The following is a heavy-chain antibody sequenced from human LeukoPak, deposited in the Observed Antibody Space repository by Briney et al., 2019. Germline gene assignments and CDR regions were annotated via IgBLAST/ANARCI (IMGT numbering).Heavy chain of an antibody. J-gene: IGHJ4*02. D-gene: IGHD3-3*01. CDR2: ISGNGGST. Sequence: GGSLRLSCATSGFTFSSYGMSWVRQAPGKGLEWVSAISGNGGSTYYADSVKGRFTISRDNSKNTLYLQMNSLRAEDTAVYYCAKNALFGVVISDFDYWGQGTLVTVSS. CDR3: AKNALFGVVISDFDY. V-gene: IGHV3-23*01. CDR1: GFTFSSYG.